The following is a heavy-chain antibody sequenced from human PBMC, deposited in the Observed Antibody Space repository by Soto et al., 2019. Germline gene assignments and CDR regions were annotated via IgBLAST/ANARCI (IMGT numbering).Heavy chain of an antibody. D-gene: IGHD6-13*01. Sequence: GGSLRLSCAASGFTFSSYGMHWVRQAPGKGLEWVAVISSDGSTKYYADSVKGRFTISRDNSKNTLYLQMNSLRAEDTAVYYCAKGGHGTPFDYWGQGTLVTVSS. CDR1: GFTFSSYG. J-gene: IGHJ4*02. CDR2: ISSDGSTK. CDR3: AKGGHGTPFDY. V-gene: IGHV3-30*18.